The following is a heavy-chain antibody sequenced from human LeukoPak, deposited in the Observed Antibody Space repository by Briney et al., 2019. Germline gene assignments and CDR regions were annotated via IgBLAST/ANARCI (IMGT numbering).Heavy chain of an antibody. V-gene: IGHV1-46*01. D-gene: IGHD6-6*01. CDR3: AREGPYSDSSRSRFDP. CDR2: INPNGGST. J-gene: IGHJ5*02. Sequence: ASVKVSCKASGYTFTNYYIHWVRQAPGQGLEWTGIINPNGGSTSYAQKFQGRVTMTRDTSTTTVYMELSSLRSEDTAFYYCAREGPYSDSSRSRFDPWGQGTLVTVSS. CDR1: GYTFTNYY.